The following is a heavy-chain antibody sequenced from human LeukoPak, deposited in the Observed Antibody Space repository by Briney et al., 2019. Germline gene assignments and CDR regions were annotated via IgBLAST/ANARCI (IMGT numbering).Heavy chain of an antibody. D-gene: IGHD6-19*01. J-gene: IGHJ4*02. CDR3: AKSTAGTGPGY. V-gene: IGHV3-74*01. CDR2: INSDGSST. Sequence: PGGSLRLSCAASGFTFSSYWMHWVRQAPGKGLVWVSRINSDGSSTSYADSVKGRFTISRDNSKNTLYLQMNSLRAEDTAVYYCAKSTAGTGPGYWGQGTLVTVSS. CDR1: GFTFSSYW.